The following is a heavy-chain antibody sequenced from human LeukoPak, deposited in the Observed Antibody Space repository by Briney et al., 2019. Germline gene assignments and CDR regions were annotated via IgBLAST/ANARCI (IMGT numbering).Heavy chain of an antibody. CDR3: AKDQPYYDILTGLHYYYYYMDV. CDR2: ISGSGGST. Sequence: QPGGSLRLSCAASGFTFSSYAMSWVRQAPGKGLEWVSAISGSGGSTYYTDSVKGRFTISRDNSKNTLYLQMNSLRAEDTAVYYCAKDQPYYDILTGLHYYYYYMDVWGKGTTVTVSS. CDR1: GFTFSSYA. D-gene: IGHD3-9*01. V-gene: IGHV3-23*01. J-gene: IGHJ6*03.